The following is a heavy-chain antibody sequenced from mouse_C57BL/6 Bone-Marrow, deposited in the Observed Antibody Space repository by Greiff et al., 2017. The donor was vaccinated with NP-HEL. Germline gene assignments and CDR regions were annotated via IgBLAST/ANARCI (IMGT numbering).Heavy chain of an antibody. CDR1: GFNIKDDY. J-gene: IGHJ3*01. V-gene: IGHV14-4*01. CDR3: TTGGGFAY. CDR2: IDPENGDT. Sequence: EVQLQQSGAELVRPGASVKLSCTASGFNIKDDYMHWVKQRPEQGLEWIGWIDPENGDTEYASKFQGKATITADTSSNTAYLQLSSLTSEDTAVYYCTTGGGFAYWGKGTLVTVSA.